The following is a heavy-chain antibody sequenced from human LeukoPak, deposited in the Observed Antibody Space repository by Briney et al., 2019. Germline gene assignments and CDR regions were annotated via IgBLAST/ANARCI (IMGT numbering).Heavy chain of an antibody. CDR3: ARGGYYGSGNDFRFDP. Sequence: PSETLSLTCTVSGGSISSYYWSWIRQPPGKGLEWIGHIDYSGYTNYNPSLKSRVTISVDTSKNQFSLKLTSVAAADTAVYFCARGGYYGSGNDFRFDPWGQGTLVTVSS. J-gene: IGHJ5*02. CDR2: IDYSGYT. V-gene: IGHV4-59*13. CDR1: GGSISSYY. D-gene: IGHD3-10*01.